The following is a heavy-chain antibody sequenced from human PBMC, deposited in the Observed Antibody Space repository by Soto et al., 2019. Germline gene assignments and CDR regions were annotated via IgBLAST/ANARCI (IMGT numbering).Heavy chain of an antibody. CDR2: ISYDGSNK. V-gene: IGHV3-30-3*01. D-gene: IGHD2-15*01. CDR3: ARDKGGVVVVAAITYYFDY. J-gene: IGHJ4*02. CDR1: GFTFSSYA. Sequence: QVQLVESGGGVVQPGRSLRLSCAASGFTFSSYAMHWVRQAPGKGLEWVAVISYDGSNKYYADSVKGRFTISRDNSKNTLYLQMNSLTAEDTAVYYCARDKGGVVVVAAITYYFDYWGQGTLVTVSS.